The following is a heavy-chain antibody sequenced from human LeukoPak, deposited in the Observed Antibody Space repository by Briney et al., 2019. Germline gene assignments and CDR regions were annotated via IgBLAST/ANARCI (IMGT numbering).Heavy chain of an antibody. J-gene: IGHJ4*02. CDR1: GYTLTELS. D-gene: IGHD6-13*01. V-gene: IGHV1-24*01. CDR3: ATGLAAAAGRRRKTDY. CDR2: FDPEDGET. Sequence: GASVKVSCKVSGYTLTELSMHWVRQAPGKGLEWMGGFDPEDGETIYAQKFQGRVTMTEDTSTDTAHMELSSLRSEDTAVYYCATGLAAAAGRRRKTDYWGQGTLVTVSS.